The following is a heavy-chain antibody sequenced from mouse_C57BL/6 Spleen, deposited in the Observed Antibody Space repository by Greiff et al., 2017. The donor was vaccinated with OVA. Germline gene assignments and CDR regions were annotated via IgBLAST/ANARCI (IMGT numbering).Heavy chain of an antibody. CDR1: GFNFKNTY. CDR2: IDPANGNT. V-gene: IGHV14-3*01. Sequence: EVQLQQSVAELVRPGASVKLSCTASGFNFKNTYMHWVKQRPEQGLEWIGRIDPANGNTKYDPKFQGKATITADTSSNTAYLQLSSLTSDDTDIYYWARPTVHCYLDVWGTGTTVTVSS. J-gene: IGHJ1*03. CDR3: ARPTVHCYLDV. D-gene: IGHD1-1*01.